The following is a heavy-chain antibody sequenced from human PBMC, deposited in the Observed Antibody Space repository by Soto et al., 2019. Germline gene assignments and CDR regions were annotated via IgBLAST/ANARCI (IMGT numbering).Heavy chain of an antibody. Sequence: PPQLMSLPRVLSGGSVAFGHTCWNWIRQTPGTGLEWIEFFYYRGRTKYNPSLKSRVTISPDTAENQISLKLNSVTAADTAVYYCARGDDDYYYYGMDVWGQGTTVTVSS. D-gene: IGHD1-1*01. CDR3: ARGDDDYYYYGMDV. J-gene: IGHJ6*02. V-gene: IGHV4-61*01. CDR2: FYYRGRT. CDR1: GGSVAFGHTC.